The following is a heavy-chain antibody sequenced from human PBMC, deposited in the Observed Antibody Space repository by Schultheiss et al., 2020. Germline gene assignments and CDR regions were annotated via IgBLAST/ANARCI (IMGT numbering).Heavy chain of an antibody. D-gene: IGHD2-21*02. CDR2: INHSGST. CDR1: GGSFSGYY. Sequence: SETLSLTCAVYGGSFSGYYWSWIRQPPGKGLEWIGEINHSGSTNYNPSLKSRVTISVDTSKNQFSLKLSSVTAADTAVYYCARRGGVRHIVVVTANKRRNAFDIWGQGTMVTVSS. CDR3: ARRGGVRHIVVVTANKRRNAFDI. J-gene: IGHJ3*02. V-gene: IGHV4-34*01.